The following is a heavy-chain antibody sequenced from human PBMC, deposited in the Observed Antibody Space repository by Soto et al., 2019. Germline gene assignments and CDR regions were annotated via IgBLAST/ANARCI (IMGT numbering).Heavy chain of an antibody. CDR2: ISGSGGSK. V-gene: IGHV3-23*04. CDR3: AKSENYGDYAQIYMDV. D-gene: IGHD4-17*01. Sequence: EVQLVESGGGLVQPGGSLRLSCAASGFTFSSYSMSWVRQAPGKGLEWVSDISGSGGSKYYADSVKGRFTISRDNSKNTPDLQVNGHRAAETAVYYCAKSENYGDYAQIYMDVWGKGTTVTVSS. J-gene: IGHJ6*03. CDR1: GFTFSSYS.